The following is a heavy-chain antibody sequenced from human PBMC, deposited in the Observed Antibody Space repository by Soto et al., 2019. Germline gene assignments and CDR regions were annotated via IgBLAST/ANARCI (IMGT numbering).Heavy chain of an antibody. CDR2: ISAYNDNT. D-gene: IGHD2-21*02. CDR3: AGVTDAFDI. Sequence: GASVKVSCKASGYTFSSYGITWVRQAPGQGLEWMGWISAYNDNTDYAQKFQGRVTMTTDTSTSTAYMELRSLRSDDTAVYYCAGVTDAFDIGGRGTMVTVSS. CDR1: GYTFSSYG. V-gene: IGHV1-18*01. J-gene: IGHJ3*02.